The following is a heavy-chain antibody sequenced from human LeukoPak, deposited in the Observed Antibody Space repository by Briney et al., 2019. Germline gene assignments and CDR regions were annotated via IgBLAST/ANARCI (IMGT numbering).Heavy chain of an antibody. Sequence: ASVKVSCKASGYTLSTCDINWVRPATRQRLEWMGWMNPNSGNTGFAHKFQGRVTMTRDTSISTAYMELSSLRSEDTAVYYCARVLGSISHWGQGTLVTVSS. J-gene: IGHJ4*02. CDR2: MNPNSGNT. CDR3: ARVLGSISH. CDR1: GYTLSTCD. V-gene: IGHV1-8*01. D-gene: IGHD1-1*01.